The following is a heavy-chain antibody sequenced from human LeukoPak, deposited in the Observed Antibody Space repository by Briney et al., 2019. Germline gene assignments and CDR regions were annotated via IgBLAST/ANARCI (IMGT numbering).Heavy chain of an antibody. CDR3: ERDYQGLHS. J-gene: IGHJ4*02. Sequence: GGSLRLSCAVSGLTLSSYRMHWVRQAPGKGLVWVSAIETDGKSATYADSVKGRFTISRDNAKNTLYLQMNSLRAEDTAVYFCERDYQGLHSWGQGTLVTVSS. CDR1: GLTLSSYR. CDR2: IETDGKSA. D-gene: IGHD3-16*02. V-gene: IGHV3-74*01.